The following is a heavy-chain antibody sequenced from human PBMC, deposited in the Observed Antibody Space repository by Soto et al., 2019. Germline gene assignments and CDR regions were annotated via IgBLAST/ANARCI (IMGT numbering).Heavy chain of an antibody. CDR1: GFTFGDST. J-gene: IGHJ6*02. Sequence: GVLRLSCTASGFTFGDSTLSWFRQAPGKGLEWVGFIRSKPYGGTTEYAASVKGRFTISRDDSKSIAYLQMNSLETEDTAVYYCTRVVLVAGYFYYGMDVWGRGTTVTVSS. D-gene: IGHD6-19*01. CDR2: IRSKPYGGTT. CDR3: TRVVLVAGYFYYGMDV. V-gene: IGHV3-49*03.